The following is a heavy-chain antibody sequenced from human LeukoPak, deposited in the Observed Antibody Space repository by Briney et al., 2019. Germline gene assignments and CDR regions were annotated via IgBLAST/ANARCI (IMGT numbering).Heavy chain of an antibody. Sequence: GGSLRLSCAASGFTFSSYAMHWVRQAPGKGLEWVAVISYDGSNKYYADSVKGRFTISRDNSKNTLYLQMNSLRAEDTAVYYCACSGYYYYYYMDVWGKGTTVTVSS. J-gene: IGHJ6*03. CDR3: ACSGYYYYYYMDV. D-gene: IGHD2-15*01. CDR2: ISYDGSNK. V-gene: IGHV3-30*04. CDR1: GFTFSSYA.